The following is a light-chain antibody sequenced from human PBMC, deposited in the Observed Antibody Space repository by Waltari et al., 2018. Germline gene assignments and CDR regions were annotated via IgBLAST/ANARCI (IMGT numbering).Light chain of an antibody. CDR3: QMYVRLPLT. CDR2: DTS. V-gene: IGKV3-20*01. J-gene: IGKJ1*01. CDR1: QSVGRA. Sequence: EIVLRQYPGPLAWSPGERGTLPCRARQSVGRALAWYQQKPGQAPRLRIYDTSTRATGIPDRFSGSGSGTDFSLTLSRVEPEDFAVYYCQMYVRLPLTFGQGTKVEVK.